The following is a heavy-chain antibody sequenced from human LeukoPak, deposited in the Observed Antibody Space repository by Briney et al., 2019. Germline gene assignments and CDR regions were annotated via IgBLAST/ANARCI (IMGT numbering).Heavy chain of an antibody. Sequence: GSLSLSCAASGFTFRSYGMHWVRQAPGEGLEWVAVISDDGSNKHYADSVRGRFTTSRDNSKSTLYLQMNSLRGDDTAIYYCAKSDTAMVMTGPDYWGQGTLVSVSS. V-gene: IGHV3-30*18. J-gene: IGHJ4*02. CDR3: AKSDTAMVMTGPDY. D-gene: IGHD5-18*01. CDR2: ISDDGSNK. CDR1: GFTFRSYG.